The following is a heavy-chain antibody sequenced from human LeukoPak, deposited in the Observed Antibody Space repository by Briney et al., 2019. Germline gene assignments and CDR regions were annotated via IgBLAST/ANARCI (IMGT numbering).Heavy chain of an antibody. D-gene: IGHD3-10*01. CDR2: IWYDGSNK. CDR1: GFTFSSYG. J-gene: IGHJ4*02. CDR3: AKDLYGEDY. Sequence: GGSLRLPCAASGFTFSSYGMHWVRQAPGKGLEWVAVIWYDGSNKYYADSVKGRFTISRDNSKNTLYLQMNSLRAEDTAVYYCAKDLYGEDYWGQGTLVTVSS. V-gene: IGHV3-33*06.